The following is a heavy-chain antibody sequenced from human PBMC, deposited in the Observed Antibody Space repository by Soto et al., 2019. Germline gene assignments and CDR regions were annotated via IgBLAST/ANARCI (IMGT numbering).Heavy chain of an antibody. J-gene: IGHJ6*02. V-gene: IGHV1-58*02. Sequence: PSVKVSCKASGFTFTSSAMQWVRQARGQRLEWIGWIVVGSGNTNYAQKFQERVTITRDMSTSTAYMELSSLRSEDTAVYYCAALEVGYLFMDVWGQGTTVTVSS. CDR1: GFTFTSSA. D-gene: IGHD6-25*01. CDR2: IVVGSGNT. CDR3: AALEVGYLFMDV.